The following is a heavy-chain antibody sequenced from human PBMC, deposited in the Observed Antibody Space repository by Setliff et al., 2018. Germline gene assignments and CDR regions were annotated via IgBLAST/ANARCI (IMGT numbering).Heavy chain of an antibody. Sequence: GASVKVSCKASGYTFTTYAMNWVRQAPGQGLEWMGWINTNTGNPTYAQGFTGRFVFSLDTSVNTAYLQISSLKAEDTAVYHCTLFGDRDTVDTWGQGTMVTVSS. J-gene: IGHJ3*02. CDR3: TLFGDRDTVDT. D-gene: IGHD3-16*01. CDR2: INTNTGNP. CDR1: GYTFTTYA. V-gene: IGHV7-4-1*02.